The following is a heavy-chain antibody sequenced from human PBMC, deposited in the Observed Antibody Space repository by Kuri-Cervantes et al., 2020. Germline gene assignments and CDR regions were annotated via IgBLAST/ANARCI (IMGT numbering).Heavy chain of an antibody. J-gene: IGHJ3*02. V-gene: IGHV1-3*01. Sequence: ASVKVSCKASVYTVKNYAIHWVRQAPGQTLEWMGWINGGNGNRKYSQKFQGRVTITTDKSTSTAYMELSSLRSEDTAVYYCASNSDSHGSGSYYKDGFDMWGQGTMVTVSS. D-gene: IGHD3-10*01. CDR3: ASNSDSHGSGSYYKDGFDM. CDR1: VYTVKNYA. CDR2: INGGNGNR.